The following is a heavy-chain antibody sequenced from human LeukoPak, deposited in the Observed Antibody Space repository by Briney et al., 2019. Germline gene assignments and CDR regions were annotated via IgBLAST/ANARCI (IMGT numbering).Heavy chain of an antibody. J-gene: IGHJ4*02. D-gene: IGHD5-24*01. CDR2: IIPILGIA. V-gene: IGHV1-69*04. CDR1: GGTFSSYA. CDR3: AREERMATSDY. Sequence: SVKVPCKASGGTFSSYAISWVRQAPGQGLEWMGRIIPILGIANYAQKFQGRVTITADKSTSTAYMELSSLRSEDTAVYYCAREERMATSDYWGQGTLVTVSS.